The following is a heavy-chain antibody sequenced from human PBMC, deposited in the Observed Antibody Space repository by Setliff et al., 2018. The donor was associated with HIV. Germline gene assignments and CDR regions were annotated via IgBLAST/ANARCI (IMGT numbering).Heavy chain of an antibody. CDR2: INGGIGNT. Sequence: ASVKVSCKASGYTFTTYAMHWVRQAPGQSLEWMGWINGGIGNTKYSQKFQDRVTITRDSSADTSYTELSSLRSEDTAVYYCASGYARGSMTHWGQGTLVTVSS. J-gene: IGHJ4*02. D-gene: IGHD6-13*01. CDR1: GYTFTTYA. CDR3: ASGYARGSMTH. V-gene: IGHV1-3*01.